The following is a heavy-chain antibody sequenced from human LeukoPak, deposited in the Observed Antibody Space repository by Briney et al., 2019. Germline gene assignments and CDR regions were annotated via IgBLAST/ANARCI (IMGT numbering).Heavy chain of an antibody. CDR2: IYYSGST. CDR1: GGSISSYY. CDR3: ACGSGTLQGYGMDV. V-gene: IGHV4-59*01. Sequence: SETLSLTCTASGGSISSYYWSWIRQPPGKGLEWIGYIYYSGSTNYNPSLKSRVTISVDTSKNQFSLKLSSVTAADTAVYYCACGSGTLQGYGMDVWGQGTTVTVSS. J-gene: IGHJ6*02. D-gene: IGHD3-10*01.